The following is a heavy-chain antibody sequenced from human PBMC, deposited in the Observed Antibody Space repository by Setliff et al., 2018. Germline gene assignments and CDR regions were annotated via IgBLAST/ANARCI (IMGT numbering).Heavy chain of an antibody. Sequence: ASVKVSCKASGGTFSSYAISWVRQAPGQGLEWMGGIIPILGIANYAQKFQGRVTITADESTSTAYMELSSLRSEDTAVHYCARGLHSSGWYWAFDYWGQGTLVTVSS. CDR3: ARGLHSSGWYWAFDY. J-gene: IGHJ4*02. V-gene: IGHV1-69*10. D-gene: IGHD6-19*01. CDR1: GGTFSSYA. CDR2: IIPILGIA.